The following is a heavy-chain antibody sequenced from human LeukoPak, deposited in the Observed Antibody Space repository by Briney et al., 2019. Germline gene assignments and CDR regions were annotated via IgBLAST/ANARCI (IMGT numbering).Heavy chain of an antibody. D-gene: IGHD2-2*01. CDR1: GYTFTSYG. J-gene: IGHJ5*02. Sequence: ASVKVSCKASGYTFTSYGISWVRQAPGQGLEWMGWISAYNGNTNYAQKLQGRVTMTTDTSTSTAYMELRSLRSDDTAVYYCARVGYCSSPSCSHRPRNWFDPWGQGTLVTVSS. CDR2: ISAYNGNT. CDR3: ARVGYCSSPSCSHRPRNWFDP. V-gene: IGHV1-18*01.